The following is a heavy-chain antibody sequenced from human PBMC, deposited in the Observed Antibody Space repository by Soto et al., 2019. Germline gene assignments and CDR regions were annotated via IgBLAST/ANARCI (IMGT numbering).Heavy chain of an antibody. CDR1: GYTFTSYG. D-gene: IGHD4-4*01. V-gene: IGHV1-18*01. J-gene: IGHJ4*02. CDR3: ARDAPQFDSNYYFDY. CDR2: ISAYNGNT. Sequence: ASVKVSCKASGYTFTSYGISWVRQAPGQGLEWMGWISAYNGNTNYAQKLQGRVTMTTDTSTSTAYMELRSLRSDDTAVYYCARDAPQFDSNYYFDYWGQGTLVTVSS.